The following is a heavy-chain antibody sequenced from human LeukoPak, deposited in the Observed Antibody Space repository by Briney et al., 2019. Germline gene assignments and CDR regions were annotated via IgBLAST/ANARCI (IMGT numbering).Heavy chain of an antibody. CDR2: ISGSGGRT. V-gene: IGHV3-23*01. D-gene: IGHD3-22*01. CDR1: GFTFSSYG. Sequence: GGSLRLSCAASGFTFSSYGMNWVRQAPGKGLEWVSGISGSGGRTYYADSVKGRFTISRDNSKNTLYLQMNSLRAEDTAMYYCAKDGGGYYTWAFDYWGQGTLVTVSS. CDR3: AKDGGGYYTWAFDY. J-gene: IGHJ4*02.